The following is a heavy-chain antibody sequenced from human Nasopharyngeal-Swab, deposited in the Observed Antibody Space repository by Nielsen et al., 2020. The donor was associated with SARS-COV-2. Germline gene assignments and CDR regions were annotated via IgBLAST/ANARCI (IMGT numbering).Heavy chain of an antibody. CDR3: ARAGVVVVAAKYYYYMDV. J-gene: IGHJ6*03. Sequence: ASVKVSCKASGYTLTSYDINWVRQATGQGLEWMGWMNPNSGNTGYAQKFQGRVTMTRNTSISTAYMELSSLRSEDTAVYYCARAGVVVVAAKYYYYMDVWGKGTTVTVSS. D-gene: IGHD2-15*01. V-gene: IGHV1-8*01. CDR1: GYTLTSYD. CDR2: MNPNSGNT.